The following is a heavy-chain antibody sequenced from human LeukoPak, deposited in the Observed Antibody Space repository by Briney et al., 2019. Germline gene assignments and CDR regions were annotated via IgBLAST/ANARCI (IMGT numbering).Heavy chain of an antibody. CDR1: GFTFSIYW. CDR2: INIDGSST. D-gene: IGHD1-26*01. CDR3: ASRIVGATRRSDWYFDL. J-gene: IGHJ2*01. Sequence: QPGGSLRLSCAPSGFTFSIYWMHWVRHAPGEGVVWVSRINIDGSSTSYTHSVEGRYTISRDHAKNTLYLKMKSLRAEDLAVYSCASRIVGATRRSDWYFDLWGRGTLVTVSS. V-gene: IGHV3-74*01.